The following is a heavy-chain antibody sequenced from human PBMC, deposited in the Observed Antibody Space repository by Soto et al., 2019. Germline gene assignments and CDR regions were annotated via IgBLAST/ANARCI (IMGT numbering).Heavy chain of an antibody. CDR2: ISKDGGDK. V-gene: IGHV3-30*18. D-gene: IGHD5-18*01. CDR1: GFSFSRYG. Sequence: GESLRLSCAASGFSFSRYGIHWVRQAPGKGLEWVAVISKDGGDKEYAESVKGRCTISRENSKSTVYLQMNSLRVEDTSVYYCAKDGYKYKHYSDYCGHGTLVTVS. J-gene: IGHJ4*01. CDR3: AKDGYKYKHYSDY.